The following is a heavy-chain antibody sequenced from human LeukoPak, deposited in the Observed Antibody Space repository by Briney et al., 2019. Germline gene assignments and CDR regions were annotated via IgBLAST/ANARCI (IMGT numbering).Heavy chain of an antibody. Sequence: SETLSLTCAVYGGSFSGYYWSWIRQPPGKGLEWIGEINHSGSTNYNPSLKSRVTISVDTSKNQFSLKLSSVTAADTAVYYCARGSSIDLDYWGQGTLVTVSS. J-gene: IGHJ4*02. CDR2: INHSGST. CDR1: GGSFSGYY. D-gene: IGHD6-6*01. V-gene: IGHV4-34*01. CDR3: ARGSSIDLDY.